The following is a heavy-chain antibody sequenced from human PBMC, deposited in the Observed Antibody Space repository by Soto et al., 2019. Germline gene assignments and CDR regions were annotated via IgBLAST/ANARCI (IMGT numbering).Heavy chain of an antibody. J-gene: IGHJ4*02. D-gene: IGHD3-16*02. V-gene: IGHV3-72*01. Sequence: GGSLRLSCAASGFTFRDHYMDWVRQAPGKGLEWVGRSKNKADSYTTEYAASVKGRFTISRDDSKNSVYLQMNSLETEDTAVYYCASYLFYHPHWGQGTLVTVSS. CDR3: ASYLFYHPH. CDR1: GFTFRDHY. CDR2: SKNKADSYTT.